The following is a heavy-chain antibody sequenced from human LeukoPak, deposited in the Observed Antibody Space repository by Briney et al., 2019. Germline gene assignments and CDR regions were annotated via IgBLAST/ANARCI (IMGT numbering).Heavy chain of an antibody. V-gene: IGHV3-23*01. CDR1: GFTFSSYA. CDR2: ISGSGGST. J-gene: IGHJ4*02. Sequence: GGSLRLSCAASGFTFSSYAMSWVRQAPGKGLEWVSAISGSGGSTYYADSVKGRFTISRDNSKNTLYLQMNSLRAEDTDVYYCAKGLDYDSSGSDYWGQGTLVTVSS. CDR3: AKGLDYDSSGSDY. D-gene: IGHD3-22*01.